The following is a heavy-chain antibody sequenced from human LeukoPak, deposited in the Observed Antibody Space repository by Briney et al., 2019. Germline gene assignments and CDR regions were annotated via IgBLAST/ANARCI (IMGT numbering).Heavy chain of an antibody. J-gene: IGHJ3*02. CDR3: TRSLADAFDI. CDR1: GFTFSGSA. CDR2: IRSKANSYAT. V-gene: IGHV3-73*01. Sequence: PGGSLKLSCAASGFTFSGSAMQWVRQASGKELEWVGRIRSKANSYATAYAASVKGRFTISRDDSKNTAYLQMNSLKTEDTAVYYCTRSLADAFDIWGQGTMVTVSS.